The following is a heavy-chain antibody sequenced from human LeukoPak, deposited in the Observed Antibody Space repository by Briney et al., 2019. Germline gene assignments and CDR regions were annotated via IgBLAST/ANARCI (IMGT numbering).Heavy chain of an antibody. CDR1: GLTFNIYA. Sequence: GGSLRLSCATSGLTFNIYAMNWVRQAPGKGLEWVSIISGNGINTYYADSVKGRFTISRDDSKSTLYLQMNSLRVDDTAIYYCARGVSDWGQGTLVTVAS. J-gene: IGHJ4*02. CDR3: ARGVSD. CDR2: ISGNGINT. D-gene: IGHD3-16*01. V-gene: IGHV3-23*01.